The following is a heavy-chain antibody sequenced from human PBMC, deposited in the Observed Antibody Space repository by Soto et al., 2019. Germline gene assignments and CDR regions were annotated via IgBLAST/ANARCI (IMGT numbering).Heavy chain of an antibody. J-gene: IGHJ4*02. D-gene: IGHD2-8*01. V-gene: IGHV3-53*01. CDR2: IYSGGST. CDR1: GFTVSSNN. CDR3: ARGLSLSEWWFDY. Sequence: GSLRLSCAVSGFTVSSNNMNWVRQAPGKGLEWVSVIYSGGSTDYADSVKGRFTISRDNSKNTLYLQMNSLRAEDTAVYYCARGLSLSEWWFDYWGQGTLVTVSS.